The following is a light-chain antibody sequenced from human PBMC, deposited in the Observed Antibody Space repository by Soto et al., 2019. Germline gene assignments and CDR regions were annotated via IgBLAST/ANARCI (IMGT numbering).Light chain of an antibody. Sequence: EIVLTQSPGTLSLSPGERATLSCRASQSVRSNYLAWYRQTPGQAPRLLIYGASIRATGIPDRLSGRGSGTDFTLIISRLEPEDFALYYCQEYGSSSWTFGQGTKVEIK. CDR1: QSVRSNY. V-gene: IGKV3-20*01. J-gene: IGKJ1*01. CDR3: QEYGSSSWT. CDR2: GAS.